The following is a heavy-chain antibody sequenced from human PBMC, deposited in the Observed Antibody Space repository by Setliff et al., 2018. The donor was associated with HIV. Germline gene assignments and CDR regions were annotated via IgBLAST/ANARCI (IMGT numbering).Heavy chain of an antibody. J-gene: IGHJ6*03. CDR1: GLTFSNCG. D-gene: IGHD1-26*01. V-gene: IGHV3-30*02. CDR3: AKDLRVGATYYYMDV. CDR2: IRSDGSNK. Sequence: GGSLRLSCATSGLTFSNCGMHWVRQAPGKGLEWVASIRSDGSNKYYADSVKGRFTISRDNSKNTLYLQMNSLRAEDTAVYYCAKDLRVGATYYYMDVWGKGTTVTVS.